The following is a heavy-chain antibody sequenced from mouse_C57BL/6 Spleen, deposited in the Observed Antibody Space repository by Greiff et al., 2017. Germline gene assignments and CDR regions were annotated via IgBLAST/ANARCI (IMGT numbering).Heavy chain of an antibody. CDR3: ATYYDYDERGFAY. CDR2: IWSGGST. CDR1: GFSLTSYG. J-gene: IGHJ3*01. V-gene: IGHV2-2*01. D-gene: IGHD2-4*01. Sequence: VQLVESGPGLVQPSQSLSITCTVSGFSLTSYGVHWVRQSPGKGLEWLGVIWSGGSTDYNAAFISRLSISKDNSKSQVFFKMNSLQADDTAIYYCATYYDYDERGFAYWGQGTLVTVSA.